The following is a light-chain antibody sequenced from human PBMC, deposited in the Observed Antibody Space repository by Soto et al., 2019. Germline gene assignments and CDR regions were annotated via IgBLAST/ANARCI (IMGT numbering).Light chain of an antibody. CDR3: EQGDSWPIT. CDR2: GAS. CDR1: QSGDSN. Sequence: LTQSPASLSLSPGERATLSFRASQSGDSNFVWCQKKPGQDPRLLSFGASNSATGSTTRFSGSVPGIAFTLTSNSLEPDDGGVYYCEQGDSWPITFDQGTRL. J-gene: IGKJ5*01. V-gene: IGKV3-11*01.